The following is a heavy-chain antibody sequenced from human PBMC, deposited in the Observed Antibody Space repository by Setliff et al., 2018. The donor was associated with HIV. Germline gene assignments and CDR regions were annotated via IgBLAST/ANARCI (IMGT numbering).Heavy chain of an antibody. D-gene: IGHD3-10*01. CDR1: GYSISSGYY. J-gene: IGHJ4*02. CDR3: ARGPTGSGSSYLDY. CDR2: ISWNGGSS. Sequence: ETLSLTCTVSGYSISSGYYWGWIRQPPGKGLEWVSLISWNGGSSYYADSVRGRFTISRDNRKNSLYLQMNSLRPEDTAFYYCARGPTGSGSSYLDYWGQGTLVTVSS. V-gene: IGHV3-43D*03.